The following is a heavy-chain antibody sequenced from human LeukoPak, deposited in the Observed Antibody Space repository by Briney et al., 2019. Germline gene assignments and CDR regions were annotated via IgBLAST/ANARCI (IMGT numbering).Heavy chain of an antibody. Sequence: SVKVTCKASGCTFSSYTFSWVRQARGQGLEWMGRIIPILGIANYAQKFQGKVTITADKSPSTAYMELSSLRSEDTAVYYCARVGLGYFDYWGQGTLVTVSS. CDR3: ARVGLGYFDY. D-gene: IGHD6-19*01. J-gene: IGHJ4*02. CDR2: IIPILGIA. V-gene: IGHV1-69*02. CDR1: GCTFSSYT.